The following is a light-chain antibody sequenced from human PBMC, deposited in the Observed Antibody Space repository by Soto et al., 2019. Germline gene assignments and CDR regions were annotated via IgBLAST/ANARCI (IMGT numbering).Light chain of an antibody. Sequence: DIQMTQSPPTLSASVGDRVTITCRASQSIRHYLAWYQQMPGKAPKLLIYGASTLQSGVPSRFSGSGSGTEFTLTISSLQPDDFGTYFCQHHNSYSQTFGQGTRLEIK. CDR3: QHHNSYSQT. V-gene: IGKV1-5*01. J-gene: IGKJ5*01. CDR2: GAS. CDR1: QSIRHY.